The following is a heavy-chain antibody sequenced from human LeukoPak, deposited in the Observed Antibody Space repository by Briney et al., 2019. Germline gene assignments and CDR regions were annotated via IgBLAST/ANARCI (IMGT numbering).Heavy chain of an antibody. Sequence: SVKVSYKASGGTFSSYAISWVRQAPGQGLEWMGGIIPIFGTANYAQKFQGRVTITADESTSTAYMELSSLRSEDTAVYYCARAGEEYQLQAANWFDPWGQGTLVTVSS. V-gene: IGHV1-69*13. D-gene: IGHD2-2*01. CDR3: ARAGEEYQLQAANWFDP. CDR2: IIPIFGTA. CDR1: GGTFSSYA. J-gene: IGHJ5*02.